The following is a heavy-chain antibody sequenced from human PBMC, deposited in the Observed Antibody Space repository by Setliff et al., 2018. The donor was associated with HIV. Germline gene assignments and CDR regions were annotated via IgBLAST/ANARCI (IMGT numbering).Heavy chain of an antibody. CDR3: AREPAAGAYYFDY. V-gene: IGHV4-61*02. D-gene: IGHD6-13*01. CDR2: IDTSGST. CDR1: GGSISSGTDF. Sequence: PSETLSLTCSVSGGSISSGTDFWSWIRQPAGKGLEWIGRIDTSGSTKYNPSLDSRVTISVDTSKNQFSLNLRSVTAADTAVYYCAREPAAGAYYFDYWGQGTLVTVSS. J-gene: IGHJ4*02.